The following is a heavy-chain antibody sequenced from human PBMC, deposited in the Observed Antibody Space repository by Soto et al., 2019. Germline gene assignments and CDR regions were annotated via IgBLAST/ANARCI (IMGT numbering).Heavy chain of an antibody. CDR3: ARVAAMGGAARYWYVDL. D-gene: IGHD1-26*01. J-gene: IGHJ2*01. V-gene: IGHV4-39*01. Sequence: QLQLQESGPELVKPSETLSLTCAVTGGAITSTSYWWGWIRQPPGTGLEWVGSMSSSGSTFYNPSRKSRLTMSADTSKNQFSLNLSSVTATDTAIYYCARVAAMGGAARYWYVDLWGRGTQVTFSS. CDR2: MSSSGST. CDR1: GGAITSTSYW.